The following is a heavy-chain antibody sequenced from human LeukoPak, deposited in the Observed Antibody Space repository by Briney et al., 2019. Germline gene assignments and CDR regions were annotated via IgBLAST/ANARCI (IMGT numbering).Heavy chain of an antibody. D-gene: IGHD2-15*01. J-gene: IGHJ4*02. CDR2: ITTSNYI. Sequence: PARCLRCGCVVYGLTFSSRSVNWVRQAPGKGLEWVLSITTSNYIFYADSVKGRFTISRDNAKNSLYLQMNGLRAEDTAVYYCVREQARGGSFDYWGQGTLVTVSS. CDR1: GLTFSSRS. V-gene: IGHV3-21*01. CDR3: VREQARGGSFDY.